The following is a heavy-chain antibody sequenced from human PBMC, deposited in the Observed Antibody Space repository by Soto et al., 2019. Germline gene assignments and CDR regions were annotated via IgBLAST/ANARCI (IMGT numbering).Heavy chain of an antibody. J-gene: IGHJ4*02. CDR3: GKERRGSGWSVCNF. CDR1: GFPFSHYA. Sequence: VQLLESGGGLVQPGGSLRLSCTASGFPFSHYAMNWVRQGPGTRLEWVADISGSGDSARYADSVRGRFTISRDNSRDTLYLQMNSLIVDDTAVYYCGKERRGSGWSVCNFWGQGALVTVSS. CDR2: ISGSGDSA. D-gene: IGHD6-19*01. V-gene: IGHV3-23*01.